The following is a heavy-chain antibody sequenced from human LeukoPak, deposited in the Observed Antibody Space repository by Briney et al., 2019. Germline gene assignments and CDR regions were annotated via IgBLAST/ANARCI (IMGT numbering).Heavy chain of an antibody. CDR3: AKGGGDYGSSHFDY. J-gene: IGHJ4*02. D-gene: IGHD4-17*01. Sequence: GGSLRLSCEVSGLTFSSYVMSWVRQAPGKGLEWVSGILGSGGHTYYADSVKGRFTISRDNSKNTLYLEMNSLRAEDTAVYYCAKGGGDYGSSHFDYWGQGTLVTVSS. V-gene: IGHV3-23*01. CDR1: GLTFSSYV. CDR2: ILGSGGHT.